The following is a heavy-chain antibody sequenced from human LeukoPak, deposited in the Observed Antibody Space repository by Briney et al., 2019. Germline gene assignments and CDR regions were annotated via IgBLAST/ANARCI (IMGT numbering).Heavy chain of an antibody. Sequence: VASVKVSCKASGYTFTSYYMHWVRQAPGQGLEWMGRINPNSGGTNYAQKFQGRVTMTRDTSISTAYMELSRLRSDDTAVYYCASSAMTTVTTKGDYWGQGTLVTVSS. CDR1: GYTFTSYY. V-gene: IGHV1-2*06. CDR2: INPNSGGT. J-gene: IGHJ4*02. D-gene: IGHD4-17*01. CDR3: ASSAMTTVTTKGDY.